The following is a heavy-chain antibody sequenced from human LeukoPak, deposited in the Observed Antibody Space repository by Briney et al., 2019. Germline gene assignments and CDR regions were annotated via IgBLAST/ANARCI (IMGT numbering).Heavy chain of an antibody. CDR1: GFTFSSYW. CDR3: ARLKRNGYYDSSGYYYFDY. Sequence: GGSLRLSCAASGFTFSSYWMSWVRQAPGKGLEWVANIKQDGSEKYYVDSVKGRFTISRDNAKNSLYLQMNSLRAEDTAVYYCARLKRNGYYDSSGYYYFDYWSQGTLVTVSS. CDR2: IKQDGSEK. V-gene: IGHV3-7*01. D-gene: IGHD3-22*01. J-gene: IGHJ4*02.